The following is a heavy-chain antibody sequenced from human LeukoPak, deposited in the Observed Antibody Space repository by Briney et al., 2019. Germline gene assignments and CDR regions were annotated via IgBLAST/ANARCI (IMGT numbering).Heavy chain of an antibody. D-gene: IGHD3-22*01. V-gene: IGHV3-53*01. CDR2: IYSGGST. Sequence: GSLRLSCAASGFTVSGNYMSWVRQAPGKGLEWVSVIYSGGSTYYADSVKGRFTISRDNSKNSQYLQMNSLRAGDTAVYYCARGDSSGYYLNYWGQGTLVTVSS. J-gene: IGHJ4*02. CDR3: ARGDSSGYYLNY. CDR1: GFTVSGNY.